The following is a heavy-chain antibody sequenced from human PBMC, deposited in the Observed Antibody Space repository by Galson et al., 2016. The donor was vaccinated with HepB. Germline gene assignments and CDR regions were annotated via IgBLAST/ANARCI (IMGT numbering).Heavy chain of an antibody. J-gene: IGHJ4*02. V-gene: IGHV6-1*01. CDR1: GDSVSSKDAA. D-gene: IGHD5-24*01. CDR2: TYYRSKWYR. CDR3: ARYRATWDGQNTGSFDY. Sequence: CAISGDSVSSKDAAWNWIRQSPSRGLEWLGRTYYRSKWYRNYAVSLKSRITINADTSKNQISLQPNSVTPEDTAVYYCARYRATWDGQNTGSFDYWGQGSLVTVSS.